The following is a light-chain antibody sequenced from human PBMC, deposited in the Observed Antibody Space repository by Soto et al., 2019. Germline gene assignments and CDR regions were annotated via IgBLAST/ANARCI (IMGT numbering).Light chain of an antibody. CDR1: SNDVGAYNF. V-gene: IGLV2-8*01. CDR2: EVN. CDR3: SSYGGSNNLL. Sequence: QSALTQPPSASGSPGQSVTISCTGTSNDVGAYNFISWYQQHPGKAPKLMIYEVNKRPSGVPDRFSGSKSGNTASLIVSGLQAEDEADYYCSSYGGSNNLLFGGGTKLTVL. J-gene: IGLJ2*01.